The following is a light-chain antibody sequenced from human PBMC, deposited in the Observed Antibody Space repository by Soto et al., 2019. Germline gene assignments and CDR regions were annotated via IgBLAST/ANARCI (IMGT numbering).Light chain of an antibody. Sequence: EIVLTQSPGTLSLSPGERATLSCRASQSVSSSYLAWYQQKPGQAPRLLIYGASSRATGIPDRFSGSGSGTYFTLTISRVEHEDFAVYYCQQYGSSWTCGHGTKVAIK. CDR3: QQYGSSWT. CDR2: GAS. CDR1: QSVSSSY. J-gene: IGKJ1*01. V-gene: IGKV3-20*01.